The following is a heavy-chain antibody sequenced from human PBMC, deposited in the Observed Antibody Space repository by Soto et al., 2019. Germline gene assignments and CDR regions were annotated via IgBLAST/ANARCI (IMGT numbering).Heavy chain of an antibody. Sequence: SETLSLTCTVSGGSISSSSYYWGWIRQPPGKGLEWIGSIYYSGSTYYNPSLKSRVTISVDTSKNQFSLKLSSVTAADTAVYHCASRIAAAGKAGDNWFDPWGQGTLVTVSS. V-gene: IGHV4-39*01. CDR2: IYYSGST. D-gene: IGHD6-13*01. CDR1: GGSISSSSYY. CDR3: ASRIAAAGKAGDNWFDP. J-gene: IGHJ5*02.